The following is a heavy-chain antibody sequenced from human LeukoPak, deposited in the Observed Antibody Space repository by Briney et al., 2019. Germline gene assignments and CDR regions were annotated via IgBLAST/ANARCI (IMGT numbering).Heavy chain of an antibody. CDR3: ARDHGGYGDFDY. CDR2: INPNSGGT. V-gene: IGHV1-2*02. CDR1: GYTFTGYY. Sequence: ASVKVSCKASGYTFTGYYMHWVRQAPGQGLEWMGWINPNSGGTNYAQKFQGRVTMTRDTSTSTVYMELSSLRSEDTAVYYCARDHGGYGDFDYWGQGTLVTVSS. J-gene: IGHJ4*02. D-gene: IGHD5-12*01.